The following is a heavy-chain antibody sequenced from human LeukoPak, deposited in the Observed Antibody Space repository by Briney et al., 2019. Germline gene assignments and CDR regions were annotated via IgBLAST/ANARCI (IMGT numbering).Heavy chain of an antibody. CDR1: GGSVSSNH. CDR3: ARRYRYCSSTSCANWFDP. V-gene: IGHV4-59*02. J-gene: IGHJ5*02. CDR2: IYYSGTT. Sequence: SETLSLTCTVSGGSVSSNHWSWIRQPPGKGLEWIGYIYYSGTTNYNPSLKSRVTISVDTSKNQFSLKLSSVTAADTAVYYCARRYRYCSSTSCANWFDPWGQGTLVTVSS. D-gene: IGHD2-2*01.